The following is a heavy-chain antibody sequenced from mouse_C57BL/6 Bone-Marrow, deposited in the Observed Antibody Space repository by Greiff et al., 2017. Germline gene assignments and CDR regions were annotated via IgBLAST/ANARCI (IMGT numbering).Heavy chain of an antibody. CDR3: AREGWLLGPFAY. CDR2: IDPSDSYT. J-gene: IGHJ3*01. V-gene: IGHV1-50*01. Sequence: QVQLQQPGAELVKPGASVKLSCKASGYTFTSYWMQWVKQRPGQGLEWIGEIDPSDSYTNYNPKFQGKATLTVDTSSSTAYMQLSSLTSEDSAVDYCAREGWLLGPFAYWGQGTLVTVSA. CDR1: GYTFTSYW. D-gene: IGHD2-3*01.